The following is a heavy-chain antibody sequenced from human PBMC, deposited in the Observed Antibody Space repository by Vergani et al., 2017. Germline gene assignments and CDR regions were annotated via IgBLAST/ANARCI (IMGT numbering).Heavy chain of an antibody. CDR2: IYSGGST. Sequence: EVQLLESGGGLVQPGGSLRLSCAASGFTVSSNYMSWVRQAPGKGLEWVSVIYSGGSTYYADSVKGRFTISRDNSKNTLYLQMNSLRAEDTAVYYCARVVVPAATSGDWFDPWGQGTLVTVSS. V-gene: IGHV3-66*02. CDR1: GFTVSSNY. J-gene: IGHJ5*02. D-gene: IGHD2-2*01. CDR3: ARVVVPAATSGDWFDP.